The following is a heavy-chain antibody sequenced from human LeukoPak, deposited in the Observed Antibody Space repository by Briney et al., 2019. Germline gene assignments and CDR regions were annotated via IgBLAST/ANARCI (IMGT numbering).Heavy chain of an antibody. V-gene: IGHV3-48*03. J-gene: IGHJ4*02. Sequence: PGGSLRLSCAASGFTFSTYSMNWVRQAPGKGLEWVSYISSTGTIYYADSVKGRFTISRDNSKNTLYLQMNSLRAEDTAVYYCAKTKGYSYGCYFDYWGQGTLVTVSS. D-gene: IGHD5-18*01. CDR3: AKTKGYSYGCYFDY. CDR2: ISSTGTI. CDR1: GFTFSTYS.